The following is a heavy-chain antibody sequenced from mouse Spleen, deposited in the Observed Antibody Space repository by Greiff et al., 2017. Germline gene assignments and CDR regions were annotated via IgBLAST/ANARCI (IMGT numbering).Heavy chain of an antibody. CDR2: IYPGNSDT. Sequence: EVQLQQSGTVLARPGASVKMSCKTSGYTFTSYWMHWVKQRPGQGLEWIGAIYPGNSDTSYNQKFKGKAKLTAVTSASTAYMELSSLTNEDSAVYYCTRVYYGNWYYFDYWGQGTTLTVSS. CDR1: GYTFTSYW. J-gene: IGHJ2*01. D-gene: IGHD2-1*01. V-gene: IGHV1-5*01. CDR3: TRVYYGNWYYFDY.